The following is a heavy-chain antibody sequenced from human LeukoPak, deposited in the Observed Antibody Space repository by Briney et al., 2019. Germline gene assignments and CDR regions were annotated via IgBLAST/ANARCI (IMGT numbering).Heavy chain of an antibody. CDR3: SGYSYGYTLDEAY. CDR1: GFTVSSNY. CDR2: IYSGGST. V-gene: IGHV3-66*01. Sequence: GGSLRLSCAASGFTVSSNYMSWVRQAPGKGLEWVSVIYSGGSTYYADSVKGRVTISIDNSKNTLYLQMNSLRAEDTAVYYCSGYSYGYTLDEAYWGQGTLVTVSS. D-gene: IGHD5-18*01. J-gene: IGHJ4*02.